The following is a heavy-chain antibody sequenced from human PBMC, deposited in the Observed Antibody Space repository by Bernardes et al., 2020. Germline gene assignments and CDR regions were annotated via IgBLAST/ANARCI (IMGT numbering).Heavy chain of an antibody. CDR1: AFPFQSFG. Sequence: VGPLILSCAASAFPFQSFGMNWVRQAPGKGLAWVAIISYDGSEQYYADSVRDRFTISRDNSKNTLFLQMDTLRPEDTATYYCAKDIKGGMDVWGQGTTVTVSS. CDR3: AKDIKGGMDV. CDR2: ISYDGSEQ. J-gene: IGHJ6*02. V-gene: IGHV3-30*18.